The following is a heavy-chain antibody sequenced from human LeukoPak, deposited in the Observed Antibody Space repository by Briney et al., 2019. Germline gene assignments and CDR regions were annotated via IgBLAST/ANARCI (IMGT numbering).Heavy chain of an antibody. D-gene: IGHD6-6*01. CDR2: ISSSSSYI. J-gene: IGHJ5*02. V-gene: IGHV3-21*04. CDR3: ARVRDCSNSPFNWFDA. CDR1: GFTFSSYS. Sequence: PGGSLRLSCAASGFTFSSYSMNWVRQAPGKGLEWVSSISSSSSYIYYADSVKGRFTISRDNAKNSLYLQMNSLRAEDTAVYFCARVRDCSNSPFNWFDAWGQGTLVIVSS.